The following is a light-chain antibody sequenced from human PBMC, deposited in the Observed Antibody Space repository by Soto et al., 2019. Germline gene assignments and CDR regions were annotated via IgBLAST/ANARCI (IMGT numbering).Light chain of an antibody. J-gene: IGKJ5*01. CDR1: QSVSGL. Sequence: EVVMTQSPATLSVSPGEGATLSCRASQSVSGLLAWYQQKPGQAPRLLIYGASTRATGIPARFSGSGSETEFALTISSLQSEDFAVYYCQQYLHWPITFGQGTRLDIK. V-gene: IGKV3-15*01. CDR3: QQYLHWPIT. CDR2: GAS.